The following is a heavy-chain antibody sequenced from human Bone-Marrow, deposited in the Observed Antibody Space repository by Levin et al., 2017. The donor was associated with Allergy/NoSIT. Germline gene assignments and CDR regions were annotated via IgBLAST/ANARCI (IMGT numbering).Heavy chain of an antibody. Sequence: GGSLRLSCAASGFNFSAFGMHWVRQAPGKGLEWVAVISYDGSNKYYVDSVKGRFTISRDNSKNTLFLQMNSLRAEDTAVYYCAKEDYGDYVLDSWGQGTLLTV. CDR3: AKEDYGDYVLDS. D-gene: IGHD4-17*01. V-gene: IGHV3-30*18. CDR1: GFNFSAFG. J-gene: IGHJ4*02. CDR2: ISYDGSNK.